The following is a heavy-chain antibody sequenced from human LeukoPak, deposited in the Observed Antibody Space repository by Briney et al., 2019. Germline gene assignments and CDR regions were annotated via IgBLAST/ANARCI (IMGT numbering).Heavy chain of an antibody. CDR3: AREYDGRGYFDY. D-gene: IGHD1-26*01. Sequence: AETLSLTCAVSADSITSTHWWSWVRPPPGKGLEWIGQIYKSGTTNYTPSLKSRVTMSVDKSKNQFSLKVTSVTAADTAVYYCAREYDGRGYFDYWGQGTLVTVSS. CDR1: ADSITSTHW. CDR2: IYKSGTT. J-gene: IGHJ4*02. V-gene: IGHV4-4*02.